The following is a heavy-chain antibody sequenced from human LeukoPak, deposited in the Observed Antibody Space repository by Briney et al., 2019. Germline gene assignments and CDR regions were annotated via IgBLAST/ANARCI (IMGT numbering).Heavy chain of an antibody. CDR1: GASFSGGRYY. D-gene: IGHD5-18*01. Sequence: SETLSLTCTVSGASFSGGRYYWSWIRQPAGKGLEWIGRIYTSGSANYNPSLKSRVTISVDTSKNQFSLKLSSVTAADTAVYYCARTTEGGYTYDYFYYYYMDVWGKGTTVTISS. J-gene: IGHJ6*03. V-gene: IGHV4-61*02. CDR2: IYTSGSA. CDR3: ARTTEGGYTYDYFYYYYMDV.